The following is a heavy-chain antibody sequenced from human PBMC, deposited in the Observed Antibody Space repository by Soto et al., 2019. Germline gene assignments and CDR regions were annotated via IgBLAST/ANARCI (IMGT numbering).Heavy chain of an antibody. Sequence: EASVKVSFKASGGTFSSYAISWVRQAPGQGLEWMGGIIPIFGTANYAQKFQGRVTITADESTSTAYMELSSLRSEDTAVYYCARVVVIPPGAFDIWGQGTMVTVSS. CDR3: ARVVVIPPGAFDI. CDR2: IIPIFGTA. CDR1: GGTFSSYA. V-gene: IGHV1-69*13. J-gene: IGHJ3*02. D-gene: IGHD3-22*01.